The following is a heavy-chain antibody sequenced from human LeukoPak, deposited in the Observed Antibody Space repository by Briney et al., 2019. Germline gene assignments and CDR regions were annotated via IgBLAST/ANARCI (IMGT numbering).Heavy chain of an antibody. CDR1: GGSISSSSYY. V-gene: IGHV4-39*07. D-gene: IGHD3-9*01. CDR3: ARVVLDWLSIPYYFDY. CDR2: IYYSGST. Sequence: SETLSLTCTVSGGSISSSSYYWGWIRQPPGKGLEWIGSIYYSGSTYYNPSLKSRVTISVDTSKNQFSLKLSSVTAADTAVYYCARVVLDWLSIPYYFDYWGQGTLVTVSS. J-gene: IGHJ4*02.